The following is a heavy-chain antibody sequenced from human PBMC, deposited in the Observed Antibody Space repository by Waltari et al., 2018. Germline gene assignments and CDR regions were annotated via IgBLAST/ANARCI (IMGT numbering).Heavy chain of an antibody. Sequence: QVQLVQSGAEVKKPGSSVKVSCKASGDTFNKYAFSWVRQPPGQGLEWMGRIIPVLSLVYYAQKFQGAVTITVDKFTSTTYLELSSLKSEDTAIYYCAISKSFGDSNWFDPWGQGTLVTVSS. J-gene: IGHJ5*02. CDR1: GDTFNKYA. D-gene: IGHD4-17*01. V-gene: IGHV1-69*04. CDR3: AISKSFGDSNWFDP. CDR2: IIPVLSLV.